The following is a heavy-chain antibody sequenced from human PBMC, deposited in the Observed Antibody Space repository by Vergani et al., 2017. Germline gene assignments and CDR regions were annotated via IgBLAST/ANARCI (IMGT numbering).Heavy chain of an antibody. D-gene: IGHD4/OR15-4a*01. CDR2: AYHSGAT. J-gene: IGHJ5*02. Sequence: QAQLQESGPGLVKPSETLSLSCTMSGYSANSGYYWAWIRQSAAKGLEWIGSAYHSGATYYNPSLESRVHILLDTSRKQFSLRLSSVIAADTAVYYCAGGNDHGTYNPPLDPWGPGTRVTVSS. CDR3: AGGNDHGTYNPPLDP. V-gene: IGHV4-38-2*02. CDR1: GYSANSGYY.